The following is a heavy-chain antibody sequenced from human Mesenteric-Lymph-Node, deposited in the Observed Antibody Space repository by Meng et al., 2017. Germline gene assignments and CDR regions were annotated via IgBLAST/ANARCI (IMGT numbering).Heavy chain of an antibody. J-gene: IGHJ4*02. CDR1: GGSISSGSYY. CDR3: ARVEGIFDS. D-gene: IGHD1-1*01. V-gene: IGHV4-61*02. Sequence: SETLSLTCTVSGGSISSGSYYWSWIRQPAGKGLEWIGRIYTSGSTNYNPSLKSRVTISVDTSKNQFSLKLSSVTAADTAVYYCARVEGIFDSWGQGTLVTVSS. CDR2: IYTSGST.